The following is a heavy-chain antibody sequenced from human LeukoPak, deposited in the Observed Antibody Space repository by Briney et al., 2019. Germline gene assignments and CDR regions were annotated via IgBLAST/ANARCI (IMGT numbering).Heavy chain of an antibody. CDR1: GFTLSDYS. V-gene: IGHV3-11*04. CDR3: ASSLNTVMVIPYYFEF. CDR2: LTSGGVSA. D-gene: IGHD5-18*01. J-gene: IGHJ4*02. Sequence: GGSLRLSCAASGFTLSDYSMTWVRQAPGQGLEWISFLTSGGVSAFYADSVRGRFTVSRDDARNSLSLYMNTLRADDTAVYYCASSLNTVMVIPYYFEFWGPGTLVTVSS.